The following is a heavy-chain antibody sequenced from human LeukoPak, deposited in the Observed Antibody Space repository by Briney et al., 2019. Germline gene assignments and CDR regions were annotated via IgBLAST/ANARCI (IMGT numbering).Heavy chain of an antibody. CDR3: AREGSLAYCGGDCYPDAFDI. V-gene: IGHV4-34*01. CDR1: GGSFSGYY. D-gene: IGHD2-21*02. Sequence: SETLSLTCAVYGGSFSGYYWSWIRQPPGKGLEWIGEINHSGSTNYNPSLKSRVTISVDTSKDQFSLKLSSVTAADTAVYYCAREGSLAYCGGDCYPDAFDIWGQGTMVTVSS. J-gene: IGHJ3*02. CDR2: INHSGST.